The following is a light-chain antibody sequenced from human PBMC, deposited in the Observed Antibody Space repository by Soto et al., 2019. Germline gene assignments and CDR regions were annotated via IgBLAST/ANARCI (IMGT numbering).Light chain of an antibody. Sequence: EIVLTQSPATLSSSPGERATLSCRASQSVSSSLAWYQQKPGQAPRLLIYGASNRAGGIPARFSGSGSGTDFTLTISSLEPEDFAVYYCQQRSNWPVPFGQGPRLEIK. CDR3: QQRSNWPVP. V-gene: IGKV3-11*01. CDR1: QSVSSS. CDR2: GAS. J-gene: IGKJ5*01.